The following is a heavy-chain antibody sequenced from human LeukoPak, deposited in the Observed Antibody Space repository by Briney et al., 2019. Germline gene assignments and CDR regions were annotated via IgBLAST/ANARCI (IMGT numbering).Heavy chain of an antibody. Sequence: SETLSLTCTVSGYSISSGYYWGWIRQPPGKGLEWIGSIYHSGSTYYNPSLKSRVTISVDTSKNQFSLKPSSVTAADTAVYYCARRRVPHRAPADYWGQGTLVTVSS. CDR1: GYSISSGYY. V-gene: IGHV4-38-2*02. CDR3: ARRRVPHRAPADY. CDR2: IYHSGST. J-gene: IGHJ4*02. D-gene: IGHD3-10*01.